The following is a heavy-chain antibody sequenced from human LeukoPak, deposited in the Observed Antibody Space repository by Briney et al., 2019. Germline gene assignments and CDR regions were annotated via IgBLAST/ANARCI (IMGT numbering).Heavy chain of an antibody. D-gene: IGHD3-16*01. CDR1: GFTFSGYG. J-gene: IGHJ3*02. CDR2: ISYDGSNK. V-gene: IGHV3-30*18. CDR3: AKDFGLGRFWGVPQLHDAFDI. Sequence: PGGSLRLSCAASGFTFSGYGMHWVRQAPGKGLEWVAVISYDGSNKYYADSVKGRFTISRDNSKNTLYLQMNSLRAEDTAVYYCAKDFGLGRFWGVPQLHDAFDIWGQGTMVTVSS.